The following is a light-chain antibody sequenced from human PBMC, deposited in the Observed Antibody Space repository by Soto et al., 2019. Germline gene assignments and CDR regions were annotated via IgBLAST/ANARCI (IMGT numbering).Light chain of an antibody. Sequence: QSVVTQPHSASGIPGQRVTSSCSGSRSNIANNAVTWYQHLPGTPPRLLIYSNSQRPSGVPDRFSGSKSGTSASLDISGLQSDDEADYYCAAWDDGLNGYVFGTGPTLTVL. CDR2: SNS. CDR3: AAWDDGLNGYV. V-gene: IGLV1-44*01. CDR1: RSNIANNA. J-gene: IGLJ1*01.